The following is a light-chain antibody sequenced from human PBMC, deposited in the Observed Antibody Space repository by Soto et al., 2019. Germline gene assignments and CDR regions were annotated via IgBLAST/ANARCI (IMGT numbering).Light chain of an antibody. CDR2: DAS. V-gene: IGKV1-5*01. Sequence: DIQMTHSPSTLSASVLYRVTITCRSSQSISSWLAVYQQKPGKAPKLLIYDASSLESGVPSRFSCSGSVTESTLTISSLQPDDFATYYCQQHNSYSPITFGQGTRLEIK. CDR3: QQHNSYSPIT. J-gene: IGKJ5*01. CDR1: QSISSW.